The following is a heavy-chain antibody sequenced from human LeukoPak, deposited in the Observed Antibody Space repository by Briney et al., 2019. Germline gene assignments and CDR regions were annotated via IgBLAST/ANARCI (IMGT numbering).Heavy chain of an antibody. J-gene: IGHJ4*02. Sequence: GGSLRLSCVASGFTFSNYAMSWVRQAPGKGLEWVSIISGGGATTHYEDAVKGRLTISRDNSKNTLYLEMDSLRVEDTAVYYCARHDSYRSCWFSCFDYWGQGTLVNVPS. D-gene: IGHD6-13*01. CDR3: ARHDSYRSCWFSCFDY. CDR1: GFTFSNYA. V-gene: IGHV3-23*01. CDR2: ISGGGATT.